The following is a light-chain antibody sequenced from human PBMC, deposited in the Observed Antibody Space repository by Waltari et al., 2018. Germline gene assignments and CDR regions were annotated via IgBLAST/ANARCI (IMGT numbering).Light chain of an antibody. CDR2: DVS. CDR1: SSDVGGYNY. J-gene: IGLJ3*02. CDR3: CSYAYTYWV. V-gene: IGLV2-11*01. Sequence: QSALTQPRSVSGSPGQSVTISCPGPSSDVGGYNYVPWYQQHPGKAPKLVIYDVSKRPSGVPDRFSGSKSGNTASLTISGLQAEDEADYYCCSYAYTYWVFGGGTKLTVL.